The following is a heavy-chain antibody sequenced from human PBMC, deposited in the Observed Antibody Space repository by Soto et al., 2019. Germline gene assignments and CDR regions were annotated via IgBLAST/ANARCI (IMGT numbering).Heavy chain of an antibody. Sequence: SLRLSCAASGFTFSSYGMHWVRQAPGKGLEWVAVISYDGSNKYYADSVKGRFTISRDNSKNTLYLQMNSLRAEDTAVYYCATEPPDIAPRPNDYWGQGTLVTVSS. CDR3: ATEPPDIAPRPNDY. D-gene: IGHD5-12*01. CDR1: GFTFSSYG. V-gene: IGHV3-30*03. CDR2: ISYDGSNK. J-gene: IGHJ4*02.